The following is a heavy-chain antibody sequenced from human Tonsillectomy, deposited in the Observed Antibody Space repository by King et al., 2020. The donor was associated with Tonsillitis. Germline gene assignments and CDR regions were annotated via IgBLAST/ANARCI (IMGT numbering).Heavy chain of an antibody. CDR3: ARGPPWYYDSSSYYYVDY. J-gene: IGHJ4*02. D-gene: IGHD3-22*01. V-gene: IGHV3-74*01. CDR2: INSDGSRT. Sequence: VQLVESGGGLVQPWGSLRLSCAASGFTISSYWMHWVRQAPGKGLVWVSHINSDGSRTSYADSVKGRFTISRDNAKNTLYLQMNSLRAEDTAVYYCARGPPWYYDSSSYYYVDYWGQGTLVTVSS. CDR1: GFTISSYW.